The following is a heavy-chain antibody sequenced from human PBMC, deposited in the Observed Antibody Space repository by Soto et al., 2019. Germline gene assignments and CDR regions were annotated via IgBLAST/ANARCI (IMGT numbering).Heavy chain of an antibody. CDR2: INPDGSST. Sequence: EVQLVESGGGFVQPGGSLRLSCAASGFTFSSHWMHWVRQVPGKGLVWVSRINPDGSSTTYADSVKGRFTISRDNAKNTLLLQMNSLRAEDTAVYYCTRAMVTFDYWGQGTLVTVSS. CDR1: GFTFSSHW. CDR3: TRAMVTFDY. V-gene: IGHV3-74*01. D-gene: IGHD5-18*01. J-gene: IGHJ4*02.